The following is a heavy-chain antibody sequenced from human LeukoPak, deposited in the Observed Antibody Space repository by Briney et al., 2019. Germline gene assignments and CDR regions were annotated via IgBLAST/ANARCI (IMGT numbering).Heavy chain of an antibody. D-gene: IGHD3-16*02. CDR2: IYYSGRS. CDR1: NGSIGSYH. CDR3: ASAIVDPDTFDI. V-gene: IGHV4-59*01. J-gene: IGHJ3*02. Sequence: SETLSLTCTVSNGSIGSYHWSWIRQPPGKGLEWIGYIYYSGRSIYNPSLKSRVTTSVDTSKNQFSLKLTSVTAADTAVYHCASAIVDPDTFDIWGQGTMVTVSS.